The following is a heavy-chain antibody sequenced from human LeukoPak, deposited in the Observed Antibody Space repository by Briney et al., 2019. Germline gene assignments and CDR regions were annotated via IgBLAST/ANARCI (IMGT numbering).Heavy chain of an antibody. V-gene: IGHV3-7*01. CDR2: MKEDGGEI. Sequence: GGSLRLSCAASGFPFSNYWMSWVRQAPGKGLEWVANMKEDGGEINYVDSVKGRFTISRDNAKNSLYLHMNSLRVDDTAVYYCARDRGYSTFDNWGQGTLVTVSS. CDR3: ARDRGYSTFDN. D-gene: IGHD4-23*01. CDR1: GFPFSNYW. J-gene: IGHJ5*02.